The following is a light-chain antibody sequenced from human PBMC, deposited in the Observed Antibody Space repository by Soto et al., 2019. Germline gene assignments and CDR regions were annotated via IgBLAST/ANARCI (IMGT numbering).Light chain of an antibody. Sequence: LTQSPGTLSLSPGERATLSCRASQSVTNNYLAWYQQKPGQAPRLLFYGASSRATGIPDRFSGSGSGTDFTLTISGLEPEDFAVYYCQQYGSSSITFGQVTRLDNK. CDR2: GAS. J-gene: IGKJ5*01. V-gene: IGKV3-20*01. CDR1: QSVTNNY. CDR3: QQYGSSSIT.